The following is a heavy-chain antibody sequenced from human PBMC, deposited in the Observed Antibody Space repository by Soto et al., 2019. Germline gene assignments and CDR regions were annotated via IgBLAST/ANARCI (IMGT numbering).Heavy chain of an antibody. Sequence: GGSLRLSCAASGFTFGNAGINWVGLTPGRGQEWVGRVKSKNDGGTTDFAAPVKGTFAISRDDYKNMAYLEMNSLQTEDPAMYYCTSESYITTLRVRFSYWGHGTLVTVSS. CDR3: TSESYITTLRVRFSY. J-gene: IGHJ4*01. CDR1: GFTFGNAG. V-gene: IGHV3-15*07. D-gene: IGHD2-2*02. CDR2: VKSKNDGGTT.